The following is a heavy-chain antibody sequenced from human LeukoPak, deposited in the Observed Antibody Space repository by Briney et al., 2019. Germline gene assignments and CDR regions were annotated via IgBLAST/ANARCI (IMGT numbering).Heavy chain of an antibody. CDR3: ARVQLVRHYYYYGMDV. Sequence: PSETLSLTCTVSGGSISSHYWSWIRQPPGKGLEWIGYIYYSGSTNYNPSLKSRVTISVDTSKNQFSLKLSSVTAADTAVYYCARVQLVRHYYYYGMDVWGQGTTVTVSS. D-gene: IGHD1-1*01. CDR2: IYYSGST. V-gene: IGHV4-59*08. J-gene: IGHJ6*02. CDR1: GGSISSHY.